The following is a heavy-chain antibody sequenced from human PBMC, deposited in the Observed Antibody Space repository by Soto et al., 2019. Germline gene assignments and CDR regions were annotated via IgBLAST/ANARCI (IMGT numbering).Heavy chain of an antibody. V-gene: IGHV3-30*18. J-gene: IGHJ4*02. CDR1: GFTFSSYG. D-gene: IGHD3-9*01. Sequence: GGSLRLSCAASGFTFSSYGMHWVRQAPGKGLEWVAVISYDGSNKYYADSVKGRFTISRDNSKNTLYLQMNSLRAEDTAVYYCAKDTISGYFDWLLNPPLFDYWGQGTLVTVSS. CDR2: ISYDGSNK. CDR3: AKDTISGYFDWLLNPPLFDY.